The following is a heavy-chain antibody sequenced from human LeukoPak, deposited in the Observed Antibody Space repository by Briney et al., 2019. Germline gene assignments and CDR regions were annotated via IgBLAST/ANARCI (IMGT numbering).Heavy chain of an antibody. J-gene: IGHJ4*02. CDR1: GGSITRSRYH. Sequence: SETLSLTCNVSGGSITRSRYHWSWIRQPAGKGLEWIGRIYISGSTSYNPSLKSRVTISLDTSNNQLSLKVTSVTAADTAVYYCAREDEWQENDYWGQGTLVLVSS. CDR3: AREDEWQENDY. CDR2: IYISGST. D-gene: IGHD3-3*01. V-gene: IGHV4-61*02.